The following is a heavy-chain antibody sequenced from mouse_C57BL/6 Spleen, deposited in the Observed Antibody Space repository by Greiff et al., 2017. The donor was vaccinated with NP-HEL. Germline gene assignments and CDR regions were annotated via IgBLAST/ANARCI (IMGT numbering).Heavy chain of an antibody. V-gene: IGHV1-52*01. CDR2: IDPSDSET. J-gene: IGHJ4*01. D-gene: IGHD2-3*01. CDR1: GYTFTSYW. CDR3: ARFPDGYYLSMDY. Sequence: QVQLQQPGAELVRPGSSVKLSCKASGYTFTSYWLHLVKQRPIQGLEWIGNIDPSDSETHYNQKFKDKATLTVDKSSSTAYMQLSSLTSEDSAVYYCARFPDGYYLSMDYWGQGTSVTVSS.